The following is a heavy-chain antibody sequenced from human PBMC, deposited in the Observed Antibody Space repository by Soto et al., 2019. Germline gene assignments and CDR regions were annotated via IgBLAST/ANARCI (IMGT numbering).Heavy chain of an antibody. Sequence: QVQLVQSGAEVRKPGASVKVSSKTSGYTFTDYDINWVRQAPGQGLEWVGRMNPNSGRTDYAQKLEGRVTMTRDISRSTAYMEVSSLGYDEAALYFCSTWGWKGWYTGFFWGQGTLVTVSS. D-gene: IGHD6-19*01. CDR1: GYTFTDYD. CDR3: STWGWKGWYTGFF. CDR2: MNPNSGRT. V-gene: IGHV1-8*02. J-gene: IGHJ4*02.